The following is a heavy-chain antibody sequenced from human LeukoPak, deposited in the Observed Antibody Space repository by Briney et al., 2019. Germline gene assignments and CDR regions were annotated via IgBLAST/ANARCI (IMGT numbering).Heavy chain of an antibody. CDR1: GYSISSGYY. V-gene: IGHV4-38-2*02. CDR3: ARADYGDYLHAFDI. D-gene: IGHD4-17*01. Sequence: SETLSLTCSVSGYSISSGYYWGWIRQPPGKGLEWIGSIYHSGSTYYNTSLKSRVTISVDTSKNQFSLKLSSVTAADTAVYYCARADYGDYLHAFDIWGQGKMVTVSS. J-gene: IGHJ3*02. CDR2: IYHSGST.